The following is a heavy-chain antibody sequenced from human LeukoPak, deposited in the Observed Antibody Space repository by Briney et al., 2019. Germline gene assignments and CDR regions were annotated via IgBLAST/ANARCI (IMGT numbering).Heavy chain of an antibody. CDR3: ANLHGYSFDC. D-gene: IGHD5-24*01. CDR1: GSSLSSYA. Sequence: GGSLRHSCAASGSSLSSYAMSWVRQATGKGLEWVSALRGSGGSTYYADSVKGRFTITRDNSKNTLYLQMNSLRAEDTAVYYCANLHGYSFDCWGQGTLVTVSS. J-gene: IGHJ4*02. CDR2: LRGSGGST. V-gene: IGHV3-23*01.